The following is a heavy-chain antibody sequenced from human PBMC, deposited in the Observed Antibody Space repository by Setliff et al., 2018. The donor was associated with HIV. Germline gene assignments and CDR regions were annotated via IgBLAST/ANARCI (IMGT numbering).Heavy chain of an antibody. CDR3: ARRGLGTSDAFDL. CDR1: GYTFTGYY. J-gene: IGHJ3*01. Sequence: GASVKVSCKASGYTFTGYYIHWVRQAPGQGLEWVGRINPNSGDTNYAQKFQGRVTMTRDTSINTAYMDLGRLRSDDTAVYYCARRGLGTSDAFDLWGQGTMVTVSS. V-gene: IGHV1-2*06. CDR2: INPNSGDT.